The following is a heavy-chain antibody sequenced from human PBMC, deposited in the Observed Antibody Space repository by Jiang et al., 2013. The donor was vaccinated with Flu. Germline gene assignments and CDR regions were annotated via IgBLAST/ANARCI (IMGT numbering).Heavy chain of an antibody. V-gene: IGHV1-18*01. CDR1: GYTFTSYG. CDR2: ISAYNGNT. Sequence: SGAEVKKPGASVKVSCKASGYTFTSYGISWVRQAPGQGLEWMGWISAYNGNTNYAQKLQGRVTMTTDTSTSTAYMELRSLRSDDTAVYYCARMEWDVVVPAAILWFDPWGQGTLVTVSS. J-gene: IGHJ5*02. CDR3: ARMEWDVVVPAAILWFDP. D-gene: IGHD2-2*01.